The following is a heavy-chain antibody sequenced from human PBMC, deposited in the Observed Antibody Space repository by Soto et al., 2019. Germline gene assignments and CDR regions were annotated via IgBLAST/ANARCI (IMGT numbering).Heavy chain of an antibody. Sequence: GGSLRLSCAASGFTLSSYWMNWFRQAPGKGLEWVANIKQDGYEKYYVATVKGRFIISRDNAKNSLYLQMNSLRAEDTAVYYCARDGDASGWYHYGMDVWGQXTMVTVSS. J-gene: IGHJ6*02. V-gene: IGHV3-7*01. CDR1: GFTLSSYW. D-gene: IGHD6-19*01. CDR3: ARDGDASGWYHYGMDV. CDR2: IKQDGYEK.